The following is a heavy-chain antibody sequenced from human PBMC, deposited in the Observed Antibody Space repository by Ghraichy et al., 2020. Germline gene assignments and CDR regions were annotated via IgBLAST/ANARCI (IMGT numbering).Heavy chain of an antibody. J-gene: IGHJ4*02. CDR1: GGSISSSSYY. CDR3: ARHESGSYSSSLDY. D-gene: IGHD1-26*01. V-gene: IGHV4-39*01. CDR2: IYYSGST. Sequence: SQTISLTCTVSGGSISSSSYYWGWIRQPPGKGLEWIGTIYYSGSTYYNPSLKSRVTISVDTSKNQFSLKVSSVTAADTAVYYCARHESGSYSSSLDYWGQGTLVTVSS.